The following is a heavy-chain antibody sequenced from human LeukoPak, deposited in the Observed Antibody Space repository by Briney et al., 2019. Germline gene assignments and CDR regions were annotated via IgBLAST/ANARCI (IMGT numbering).Heavy chain of an antibody. CDR1: GFTFSTYT. V-gene: IGHV3-74*01. CDR2: INSDGSTT. D-gene: IGHD6-19*01. Sequence: GGSLRLSCAASGFTFSTYTMNWVRQAPGKGLVWVSRINSDGSTTNYADSVKGRFTISRDNAKNTLYLQMNSLRADDTAVYYCARSRWLDAFDYWGQGTLVTVSS. J-gene: IGHJ4*02. CDR3: ARSRWLDAFDY.